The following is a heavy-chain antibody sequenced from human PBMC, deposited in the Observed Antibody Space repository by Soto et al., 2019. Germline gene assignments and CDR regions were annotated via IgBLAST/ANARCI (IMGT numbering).Heavy chain of an antibody. Sequence: GGSLRLSCAASGFTFSSYSMNWVRQAPGKGLEWVSSISSSSSYIYYADSVKGRFTISRDNAKNSLYLQMNSLRAEDTAVYYCARPLGYCSGGSCYSHYYYYYMDVWGKGTTVTVSS. J-gene: IGHJ6*03. CDR2: ISSSSSYI. CDR1: GFTFSSYS. V-gene: IGHV3-21*01. D-gene: IGHD2-15*01. CDR3: ARPLGYCSGGSCYSHYYYYYMDV.